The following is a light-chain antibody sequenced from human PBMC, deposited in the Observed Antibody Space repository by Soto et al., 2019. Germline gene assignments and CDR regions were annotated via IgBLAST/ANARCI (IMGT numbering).Light chain of an antibody. CDR1: PTLSTN. Sequence: TGMTQSPATLSVSPGGRATLSCRASPTLSTNLAWYQQKPGQDPRLLIYGASIRANGTPTRFSGSGFGTEFTLTISGLQSEDFAVYYWQQYNHWPPYTFGQGTKLEIK. V-gene: IGKV3-15*01. J-gene: IGKJ2*01. CDR3: QQYNHWPPYT. CDR2: GAS.